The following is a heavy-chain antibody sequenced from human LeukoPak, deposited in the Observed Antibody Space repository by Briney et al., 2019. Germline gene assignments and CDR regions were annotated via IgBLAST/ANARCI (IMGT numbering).Heavy chain of an antibody. CDR2: IYHSGST. D-gene: IGHD3-16*01. Sequence: KASETLSLTCAVSGYSISSGYYWGWIRQPPGKGLEWIGSIYHSGSTYYNPSLKSRVTISVDTSKNQFSLKLSSVTAADTAVYYCARGWGSGYLDYWGQGTLVTVSS. CDR3: ARGWGSGYLDY. J-gene: IGHJ4*02. CDR1: GYSISSGYY. V-gene: IGHV4-38-2*01.